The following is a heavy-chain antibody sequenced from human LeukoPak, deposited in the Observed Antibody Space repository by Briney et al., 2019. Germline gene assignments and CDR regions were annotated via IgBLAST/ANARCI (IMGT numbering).Heavy chain of an antibody. J-gene: IGHJ3*02. CDR1: GGSISSYY. CDR3: ARQQQLRYGGAFDI. D-gene: IGHD6-13*01. Sequence: SETLSLTCTVSGGSISSYYWSWIRQPPGKGLEWIGYIYHSGSTNYNPSLKSRVTISVDTSKNQFSLKLSSVTAADTAVYYCARQQQLRYGGAFDIWGQGTMVTVSS. CDR2: IYHSGST. V-gene: IGHV4-59*01.